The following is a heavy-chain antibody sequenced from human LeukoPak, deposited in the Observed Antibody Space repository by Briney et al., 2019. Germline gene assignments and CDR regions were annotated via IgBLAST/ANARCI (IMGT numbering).Heavy chain of an antibody. Sequence: ASVKVSCKASGGTFSTYAINWVRQAPGQGLEWMGRINPNNGGTNYAQNFQVRVTMTRDTSISKAYMELSSLRSEDTAVYYCARVGDGLNDAFDIWGQGTMVTVSS. V-gene: IGHV1-2*06. D-gene: IGHD5-24*01. CDR3: ARVGDGLNDAFDI. CDR2: INPNNGGT. J-gene: IGHJ3*02. CDR1: GGTFSTYA.